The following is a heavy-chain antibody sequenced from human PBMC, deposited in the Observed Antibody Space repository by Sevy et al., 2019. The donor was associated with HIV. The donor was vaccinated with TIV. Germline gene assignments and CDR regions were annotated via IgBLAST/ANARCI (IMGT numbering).Heavy chain of an antibody. CDR2: ISYDGSNK. CDR3: GRDREMGNYYDSSGSIDY. J-gene: IGHJ4*02. D-gene: IGHD3-22*01. CDR1: GFTFSSYP. V-gene: IGHV3-30*04. Sequence: GGSLRLSCAASGFTFSSYPMHWVRQAPGKGLEWVAVISYDGSNKYYADSVKGRLTTSRDNSKNTLYVQMNRLRAEDTAVFYCGRDREMGNYYDSSGSIDYWGQGTLVTVSS.